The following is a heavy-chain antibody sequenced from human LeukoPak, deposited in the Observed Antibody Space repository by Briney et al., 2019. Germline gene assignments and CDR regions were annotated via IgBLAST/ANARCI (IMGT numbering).Heavy chain of an antibody. Sequence: SETLSLTCTVSGGSISSSSYYWGWIRQPPGKGLEWIGSIYYSGSTYYNPSLKSRVTISVDTSKNQFSLKLSSVTAADTAVYYCARRSPLIASDYWGQGTLVTVSS. CDR2: IYYSGST. CDR3: ARRSPLIASDY. D-gene: IGHD3-16*01. CDR1: GGSISSSSYY. J-gene: IGHJ4*02. V-gene: IGHV4-39*01.